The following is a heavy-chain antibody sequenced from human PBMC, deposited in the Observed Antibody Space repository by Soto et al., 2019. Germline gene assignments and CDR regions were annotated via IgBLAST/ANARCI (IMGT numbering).Heavy chain of an antibody. J-gene: IGHJ4*02. Sequence: QPGGSLRLSCAASGFTFSSYAMHWVRQAPGKGLEWVAVISYDGSNKYYADSVKGRFTISRDNSKNTLYLQMNSLRAEDTAVYYCARMGAPSEDSRGGYYFDYWGQGTLVTVSS. V-gene: IGHV3-30-3*01. CDR1: GFTFSSYA. CDR2: ISYDGSNK. D-gene: IGHD6-13*01. CDR3: ARMGAPSEDSRGGYYFDY.